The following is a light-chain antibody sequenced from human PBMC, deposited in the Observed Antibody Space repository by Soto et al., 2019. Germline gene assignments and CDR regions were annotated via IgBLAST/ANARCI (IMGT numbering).Light chain of an antibody. J-gene: IGLJ1*01. CDR1: SSNIGAPYD. CDR3: QSYDMSLNNYV. Sequence: QSVLTQPPAVSGTPGQPVTISCTGSSSNIGAPYDVHWYQHLSGTAPKLLIYGGNNRPSGVPDRFSGSRSGTSASLDITGLQAEDEAAYFCQSYDMSLNNYVFGTGTKVAVL. CDR2: GGN. V-gene: IGLV1-40*01.